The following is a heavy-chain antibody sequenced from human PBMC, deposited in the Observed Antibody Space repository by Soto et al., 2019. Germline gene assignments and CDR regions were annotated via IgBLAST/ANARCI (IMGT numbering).Heavy chain of an antibody. CDR2: IIPIFGTA. CDR3: ARGREPPLPYYYDYGMDV. J-gene: IGHJ6*02. Sequence: QVQLVQSGAEVKKPGSSVKVSCTASGGTFSSYAISWVRQAPGQGLAWMGGIIPIFGTANYAQKFQGRVTIPADESTSTAYMELSSLISEDTAVYYCARGREPPLPYYYDYGMDVWGQGTTVTVSS. V-gene: IGHV1-69*01. CDR1: GGTFSSYA.